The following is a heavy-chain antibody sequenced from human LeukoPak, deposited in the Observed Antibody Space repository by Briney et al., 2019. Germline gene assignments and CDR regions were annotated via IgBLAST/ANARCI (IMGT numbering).Heavy chain of an antibody. D-gene: IGHD5-18*01. Sequence: PGGSLGLSCAASVFTFSSYSMNWVRQAPGKGLEWVSSISGSSSYIYYADSVKGRFTISRDNAKNSLYLQMNSLRAEDTAVYYCARDSWILNDGGGNYFDYWGQGTLVTVSS. CDR2: ISGSSSYI. V-gene: IGHV3-21*01. CDR3: ARDSWILNDGGGNYFDY. CDR1: VFTFSSYS. J-gene: IGHJ4*02.